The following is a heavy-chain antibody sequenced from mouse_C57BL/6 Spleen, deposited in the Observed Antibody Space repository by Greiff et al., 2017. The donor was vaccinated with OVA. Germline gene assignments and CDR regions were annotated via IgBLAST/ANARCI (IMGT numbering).Heavy chain of an antibody. V-gene: IGHV1-69*01. D-gene: IGHD2-10*02. CDR2: IDPSDSYT. J-gene: IGHJ2*01. CDR3: ASHLDFDY. Sequence: VQLQQPGAELVMPGASVKLSCKASGYTFTSYWMHWVKQRPGQGLEWIGEIDPSDSYTNYNQKFKGKSTLTVDKASSTAYMQLSSLTSEDSAVYYCASHLDFDYWGQGTTLTVSS. CDR1: GYTFTSYW.